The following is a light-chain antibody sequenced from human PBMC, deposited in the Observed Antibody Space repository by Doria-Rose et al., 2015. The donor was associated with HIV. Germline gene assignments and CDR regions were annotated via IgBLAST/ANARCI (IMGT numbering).Light chain of an antibody. J-gene: IGKJ1*01. V-gene: IGKV1-39*01. CDR3: QESYSTPGT. CDR2: AAS. Sequence: TQSPSSLSASVGDRVTITCRASQSTSSYLNWYQQKPGKAPKLLIYAASSLQSGVPSRFRGSGSGTDFTLTISSLQPEDFATYYCQESYSTPGTFGQGTKVDIK. CDR1: QSTSSY.